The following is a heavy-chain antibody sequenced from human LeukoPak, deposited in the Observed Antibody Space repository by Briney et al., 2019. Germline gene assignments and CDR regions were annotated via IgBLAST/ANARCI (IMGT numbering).Heavy chain of an antibody. CDR1: GFTLSAYM. J-gene: IGHJ4*02. V-gene: IGHV3-23*01. CDR3: TKDPLDY. CDR2: ISGGAGGA. Sequence: GGSLRLSCVASGFTLSAYMMSWVRQAPGKGLEWVSGISGGAGGAFYSDSARGRFTISRDSPKNTLYLQMNSLRVEDTAVYYCTKDPLDYWGQGTLVTVSS.